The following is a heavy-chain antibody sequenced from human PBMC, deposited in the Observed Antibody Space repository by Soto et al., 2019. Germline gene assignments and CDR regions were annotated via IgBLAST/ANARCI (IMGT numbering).Heavy chain of an antibody. J-gene: IGHJ5*02. D-gene: IGHD2-21*01. CDR3: ARGRGALTVISNWFDP. CDR2: INWNSGST. Sequence: EVQLVESGGGLVQPGRSLRLSCAASGLTFEAYAMHWIRQAPGKGLEWVAGINWNSGSTGYADSVKGRFTISRDNVNNSLHLEMSTLKAEDTAMYYCARGRGALTVISNWFDPWGQGTLVTVSS. CDR1: GLTFEAYA. V-gene: IGHV3-9*01.